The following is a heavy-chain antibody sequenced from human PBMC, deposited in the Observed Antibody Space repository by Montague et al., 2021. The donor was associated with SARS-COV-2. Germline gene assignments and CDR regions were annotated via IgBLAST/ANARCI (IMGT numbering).Heavy chain of an antibody. V-gene: IGHV3-23*01. CDR3: AKNSPGQFYFDD. CDR2: ISSGGNK. D-gene: IGHD4-23*01. CDR1: GFTFSTYA. J-gene: IGHJ4*02. Sequence: SLRLSCAASGFTFSTYAMNWVRQAPGKGLEWVSGISSGGNKHHADSVKGRFTISRDDSRNTLYLQMHSLRAEDTAMYCCAKNSPGQFYFDDWGQGTLVAVSS.